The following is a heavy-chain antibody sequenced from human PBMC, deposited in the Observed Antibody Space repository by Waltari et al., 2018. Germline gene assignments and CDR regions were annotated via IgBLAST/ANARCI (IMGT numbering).Heavy chain of an antibody. CDR2: IRSKANSYAT. CDR1: GFTFSGSA. CDR3: TTYDSSGLVSSSFAY. J-gene: IGHJ4*02. Sequence: EVQLVESGGGLVQPGGSLKLSCAASGFTFSGSAMHWVRQASGKGLEWVGRIRSKANSYATAYAASVKGRFTISRDDSKNTAYLQMNSLKTEDTAVYYCTTYDSSGLVSSSFAYWGQGTLDTVSS. V-gene: IGHV3-73*02. D-gene: IGHD3-22*01.